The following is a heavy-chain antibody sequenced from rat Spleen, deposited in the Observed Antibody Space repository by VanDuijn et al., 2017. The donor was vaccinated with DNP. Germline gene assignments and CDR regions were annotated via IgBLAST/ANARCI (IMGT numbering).Heavy chain of an antibody. Sequence: EVQLVESGGGLVQPGRSLKLACAASGFTFSDYYMAWVRQAPKKGLEWVASISYEGSSTYYGDSVKGRFTISRDNAKSTLYLQMHSLRSEDTATYYCARHNSDHYYTMDAWGQGTSVTVSS. CDR3: ARHNSDHYYTMDA. CDR2: ISYEGSST. D-gene: IGHD4-3*01. CDR1: GFTFSDYY. J-gene: IGHJ4*01. V-gene: IGHV5-22*01.